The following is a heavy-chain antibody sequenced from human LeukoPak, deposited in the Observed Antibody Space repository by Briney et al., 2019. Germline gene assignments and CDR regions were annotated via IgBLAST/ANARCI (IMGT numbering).Heavy chain of an antibody. Sequence: PSETLSLTCTVSGGSISSYYWSWIRQPPGKGLEWIGYIYYSGSTNYNPSLKSRVTISADTSKNQFSLKLSSVTAADTAVYYCARGGSSSWYVHYWGQGTLVTVSS. J-gene: IGHJ4*02. CDR2: IYYSGST. CDR1: GGSISSYY. CDR3: ARGGSSSWYVHY. V-gene: IGHV4-59*01. D-gene: IGHD6-13*01.